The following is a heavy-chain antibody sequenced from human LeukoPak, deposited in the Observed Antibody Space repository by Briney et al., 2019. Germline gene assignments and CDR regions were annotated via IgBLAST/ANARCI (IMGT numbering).Heavy chain of an antibody. CDR3: ARRAKSYCSGGSCYLDY. Sequence: GESLRISCKGSGYSFTSYWSSWVRQMPGKGLEWMGRIDPSDSYTTYSPSFQGHVTISADKSISTAYLQWSSLKASDTAMYYCARRAKSYCSGGSCYLDYWGQGNLVTVSS. CDR1: GYSFTSYW. V-gene: IGHV5-10-1*01. CDR2: IDPSDSYT. D-gene: IGHD2-15*01. J-gene: IGHJ4*02.